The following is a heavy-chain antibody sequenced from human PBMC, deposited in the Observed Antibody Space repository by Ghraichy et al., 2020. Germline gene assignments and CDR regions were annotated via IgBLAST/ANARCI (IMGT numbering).Heavy chain of an antibody. CDR3: ARGHMGDSSGYYVYY. CDR1: GGSFSGYY. D-gene: IGHD3-22*01. Sequence: SETLSLTCAVYGGSFSGYYWSWIRQPPGKGLEWIGEINHSGSTNYNPSLKSRVTISVDTSKNQFSLKLSSVTAADTAVYYCARGHMGDSSGYYVYYWGQGTLVTVSS. J-gene: IGHJ4*02. V-gene: IGHV4-34*01. CDR2: INHSGST.